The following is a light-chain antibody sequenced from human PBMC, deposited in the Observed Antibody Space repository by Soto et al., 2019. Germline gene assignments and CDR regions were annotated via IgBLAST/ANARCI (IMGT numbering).Light chain of an antibody. J-gene: IGKJ3*01. CDR1: QGISST. V-gene: IGKV1-13*02. CDR3: QLFNSFPRT. Sequence: AIQLTQSPSSLSASVGDRVTITCRASQGISSTLAWYQQKPGKAPKVLIYDVSSLESGVPSRFSGSGSGADFTLAISSLHPEPFATYYCQLFNSFPRTFVPGTTVDIK. CDR2: DVS.